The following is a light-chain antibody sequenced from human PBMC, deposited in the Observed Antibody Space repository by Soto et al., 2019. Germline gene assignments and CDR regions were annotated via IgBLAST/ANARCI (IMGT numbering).Light chain of an antibody. CDR1: QSISNY. J-gene: IGKJ2*01. CDR3: QQSYSTPYT. Sequence: DIQMTQSPSSLSASVGDRVTITCRASQSISNYLNWYQQKPGEAPKLLIYAASSLQSGVPSRFSGSGSGTDFTLTINSLQPEDFAPYYCQQSYSTPYTFGQGTKLEIK. V-gene: IGKV1-39*01. CDR2: AAS.